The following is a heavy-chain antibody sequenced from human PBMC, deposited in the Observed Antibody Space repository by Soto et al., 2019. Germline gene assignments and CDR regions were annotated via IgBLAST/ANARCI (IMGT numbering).Heavy chain of an antibody. J-gene: IGHJ4*02. CDR2: ISSSGRTI. V-gene: IGHV3-11*01. Sequence: PGGSLRLSCAASGFTFSDYYMSWIRQAPGKGLEWVSYISSSGRTIYYADSVKGRFTISRDNAQNSLYPQMNSLRAEDTAVYYCVGYYYDSSGYSSKDCWGQGTLVTVSS. D-gene: IGHD3-22*01. CDR1: GFTFSDYY. CDR3: VGYYYDSSGYSSKDC.